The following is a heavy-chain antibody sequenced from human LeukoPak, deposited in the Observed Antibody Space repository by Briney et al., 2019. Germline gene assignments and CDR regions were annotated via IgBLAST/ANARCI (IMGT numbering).Heavy chain of an antibody. CDR3: ARDSSYGDYDGPFDY. V-gene: IGHV4-39*02. CDR2: IYYSGST. J-gene: IGHJ4*02. D-gene: IGHD4-17*01. CDR1: GGSISSSSYY. Sequence: PSETLSLTCTVSGGSISSSSYYWGWIRQPPGKGLEWIGSIYYSGSTYYNPSLKSRVTISVDTSKNQFSLKLSSVTAADTAVYYCARDSSYGDYDGPFDYWGQGTLVTVSS.